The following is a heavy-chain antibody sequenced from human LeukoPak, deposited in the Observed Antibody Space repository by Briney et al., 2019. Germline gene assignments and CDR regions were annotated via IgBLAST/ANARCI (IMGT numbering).Heavy chain of an antibody. Sequence: GSLRLSCAASGFTFSSYSMNWVRQAPGKGLEWISYISSASNTMYYADSVKGRFTISRDNAKNSVYLQMNSLRAEDTAMYYCARDGWFGDYNWFDPWGQGTLVAVSS. CDR1: GFTFSSYS. V-gene: IGHV3-48*01. D-gene: IGHD3-10*01. J-gene: IGHJ5*02. CDR3: ARDGWFGDYNWFDP. CDR2: ISSASNTM.